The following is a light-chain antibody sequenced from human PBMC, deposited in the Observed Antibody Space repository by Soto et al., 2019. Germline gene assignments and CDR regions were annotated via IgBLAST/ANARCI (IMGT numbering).Light chain of an antibody. CDR2: EVS. CDR3: SSYTFSSTLV. CDR1: SSDVGSYNR. Sequence: SALTQPPSVSGSPGQSVTISCTGTSSDVGSYNRVSWYQQPPGTAPKLLIYEVSNRPSGVPDRFSGSKSGNTAFLTISGLQAEDEADYYCSSYTFSSTLVFGGGTKLTVL. V-gene: IGLV2-18*02. J-gene: IGLJ2*01.